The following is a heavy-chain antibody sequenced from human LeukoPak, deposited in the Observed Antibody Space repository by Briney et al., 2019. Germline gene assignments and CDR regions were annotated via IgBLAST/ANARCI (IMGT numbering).Heavy chain of an antibody. CDR1: GGTFSSYA. D-gene: IGHD6-19*01. Sequence: SVKVSCKASGGTFSSYAISWVRQAPGQGLEWMGGIILIFGTANYAQKFQGRVTITADESTSTAYMELSSLRSEDTAVYYCAKGLIAVADPDFDYWGQGTPVTVSS. CDR2: IILIFGTA. V-gene: IGHV1-69*01. CDR3: AKGLIAVADPDFDY. J-gene: IGHJ4*02.